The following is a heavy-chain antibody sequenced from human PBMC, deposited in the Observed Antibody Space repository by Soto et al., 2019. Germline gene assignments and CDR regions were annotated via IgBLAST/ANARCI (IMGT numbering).Heavy chain of an antibody. V-gene: IGHV4-34*01. D-gene: IGHD6-19*01. Sequence: QVQLQQWGAGLLKPSETLSLTCAVYGGSFSGYYWSWIRQPPGKGLEWIGEINHSGSTNYNPSLKRRVTISVDTSKNQFSLKLSSVTAADTAVYYCARGHSSGWYARIDYWGQGTLVTVSS. J-gene: IGHJ4*02. CDR2: INHSGST. CDR3: ARGHSSGWYARIDY. CDR1: GGSFSGYY.